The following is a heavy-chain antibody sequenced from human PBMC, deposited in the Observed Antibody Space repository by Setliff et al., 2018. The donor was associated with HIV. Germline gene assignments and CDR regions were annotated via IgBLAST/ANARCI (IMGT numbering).Heavy chain of an antibody. CDR2: IFPADSDT. CDR1: GYSFTTSW. V-gene: IGHV5-51*01. Sequence: GESLKISCKASGYSFTTSWVGWVRQMPGKGLEWMGIIFPADSDTTYSPSFQGQVTISADKSISTAYLQWSRLKASDTAMYYCARHGPMRDGYNHGAFDYWGQGTPVTVSS. CDR3: ARHGPMRDGYNHGAFDY. D-gene: IGHD5-12*01. J-gene: IGHJ4*02.